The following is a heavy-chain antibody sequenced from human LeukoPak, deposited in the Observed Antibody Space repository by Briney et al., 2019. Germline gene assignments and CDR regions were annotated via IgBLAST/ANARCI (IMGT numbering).Heavy chain of an antibody. CDR3: ARGEWEPSYFDY. J-gene: IGHJ4*02. V-gene: IGHV1-46*01. CDR1: GYTFTSYY. CDR2: INVSGGGT. Sequence: ASVKVSCKASGYTFTSYYIHWVRQAPGQGLEWMGVINVSGGGTTYAQRFQGRVTITRDTSASTAYMELSSLRSEDTAVYYCARGEWEPSYFDYWGQGTLVTVSS. D-gene: IGHD1-26*01.